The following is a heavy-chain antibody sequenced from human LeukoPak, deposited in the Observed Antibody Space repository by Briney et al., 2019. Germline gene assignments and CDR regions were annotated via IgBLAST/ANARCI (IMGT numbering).Heavy chain of an antibody. V-gene: IGHV4-4*02. CDR2: IYHSGST. J-gene: IGHJ4*02. CDR1: GGSISSCNW. D-gene: IGHD3-10*01. CDR3: ARDGGYYGSGSPDY. Sequence: PSETLSLTCAVSGGSISSCNWWSWVRQPPGKGLEWIGEIYHSGSTNYNPSLKSRVTISVDKSKNQFSLKLSSVTAADTAVYYCARDGGYYGSGSPDYWGQGTLVTVSS.